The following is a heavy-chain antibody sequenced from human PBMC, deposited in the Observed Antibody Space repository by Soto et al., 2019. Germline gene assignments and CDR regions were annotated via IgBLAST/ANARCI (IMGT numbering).Heavy chain of an antibody. Sequence: SETLSLTCTVSGGSISSSSYYWGWIRQPPGKGLEWIGSIYYSGSTYYNPSLKSRVTISVDTSKNQFSLKLSSVTAADTAVYYCARLLSTIWAFDYWGQGTLVTVSS. V-gene: IGHV4-39*01. CDR1: GGSISSSSYY. D-gene: IGHD6-13*01. CDR3: ARLLSTIWAFDY. CDR2: IYYSGST. J-gene: IGHJ4*02.